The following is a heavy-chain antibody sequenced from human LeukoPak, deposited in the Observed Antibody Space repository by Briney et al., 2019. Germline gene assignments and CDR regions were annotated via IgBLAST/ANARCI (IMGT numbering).Heavy chain of an antibody. CDR3: ARGDRLARRITIFGVVIH. CDR2: INPNSGGT. CDR1: GYTFTGYY. V-gene: IGHV1-2*02. J-gene: IGHJ4*02. D-gene: IGHD3-3*01. Sequence: GASVKVSCKASGYTFTGYYMHWVRQAPGQGLEWMGWINPNSGGTNYAQKFQGRVTMTRDTSIGTAYIELSRLRSDDTAVYYCARGDRLARRITIFGVVIHWGQGTLVTVSS.